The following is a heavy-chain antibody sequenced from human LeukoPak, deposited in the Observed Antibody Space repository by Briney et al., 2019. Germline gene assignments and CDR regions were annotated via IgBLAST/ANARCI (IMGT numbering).Heavy chain of an antibody. CDR1: RLTFSSYW. CDR2: INQDGGEK. CDR3: ARSHHYFASGSGDF. D-gene: IGHD3-10*01. J-gene: IGHJ4*02. Sequence: PGRSLRLSCAASRLTFSSYWMSWVRHAPGKGLEWVANINQDGGEKYYVDSVKGRFTISRDNAKNSLYLQMNSLRAEDTAAYYCARSHHYFASGSGDFWGQGTLVTVSS. V-gene: IGHV3-7*05.